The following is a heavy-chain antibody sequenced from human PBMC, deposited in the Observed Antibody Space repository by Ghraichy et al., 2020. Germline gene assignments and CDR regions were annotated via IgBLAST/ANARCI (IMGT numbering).Heavy chain of an antibody. D-gene: IGHD2-2*01. V-gene: IGHV3-23*01. CDR2: ITDNGGTT. Sequence: LTCAASGFTFRTYAMSWVRQAPGKGLEWVSAITDNGGTTYDAESVKGRFTISRDNSKNTLFLQMNSLRAEDTAVYYCARNSPKSYCSSTSCYLGPYYGMDVWGQGTTVTVS. CDR3: ARNSPKSYCSSTSCYLGPYYGMDV. CDR1: GFTFRTYA. J-gene: IGHJ6*02.